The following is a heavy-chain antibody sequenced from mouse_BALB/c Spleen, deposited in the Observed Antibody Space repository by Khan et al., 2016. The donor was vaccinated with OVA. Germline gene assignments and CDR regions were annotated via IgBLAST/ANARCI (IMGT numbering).Heavy chain of an antibody. CDR2: IWSDGST. CDR1: GFSLTNYG. CDR3: ARQPYYHYNSMDY. D-gene: IGHD2-10*01. J-gene: IGHJ4*01. V-gene: IGHV2-6-1*01. Sequence: QVQLKESGPGLVAPSQSLSITCTISGFSLTNYGIHWVRQPPGKGLEWLVVIWSDGSTTYNSALKSRLTISKDNSKSQVFLKMKSLQTDDTAVYVCARQPYYHYNSMDYWGQGTSVTVSS.